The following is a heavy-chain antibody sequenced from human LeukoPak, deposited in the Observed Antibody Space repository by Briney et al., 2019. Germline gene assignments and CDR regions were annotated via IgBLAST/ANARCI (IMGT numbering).Heavy chain of an antibody. J-gene: IGHJ3*02. Sequence: SETLSLTCTVSGGSISSYYWNWIRQPPGKGLEWIGFIYHSGSTNYNPSLKSRVTISVDKSKNQFSLKLSSVTAADTAVYYCARDTTYYYDSSGYSADAFDIWGQGTMVTVSS. D-gene: IGHD3-22*01. CDR2: IYHSGST. V-gene: IGHV4-59*12. CDR3: ARDTTYYYDSSGYSADAFDI. CDR1: GGSISSYY.